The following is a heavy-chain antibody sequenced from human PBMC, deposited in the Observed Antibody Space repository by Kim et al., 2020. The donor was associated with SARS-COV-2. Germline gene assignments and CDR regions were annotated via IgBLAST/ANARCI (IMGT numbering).Heavy chain of an antibody. V-gene: IGHV3-21*01. CDR1: GFTFSSYS. CDR2: ISSSSSYI. D-gene: IGHD6-13*01. Sequence: GGSLRLSCAASGFTFSSYSMNWVRQAPGKGLEWVSSISSSSSYIYYADSVKGRFTISRDNAKNSLYLQMNSLRAEDTAVYYCARVERTKIAAAGIDYWGQGTLVTVSS. J-gene: IGHJ4*02. CDR3: ARVERTKIAAAGIDY.